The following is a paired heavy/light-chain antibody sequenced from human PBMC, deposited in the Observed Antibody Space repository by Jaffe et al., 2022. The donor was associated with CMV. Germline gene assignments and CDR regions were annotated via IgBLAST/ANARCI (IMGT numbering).Heavy chain of an antibody. D-gene: IGHD3-22*01. CDR3: AKAPSTGYYSQYYFDF. J-gene: IGHJ4*02. V-gene: IGHV3-9*01. CDR2: ISWHSHHI. CDR1: GFTFNDYA. Sequence: EVQLVESGGGLVQPGRSLRLSCAASGFTFNDYAMHWVRQAPGKGLEWVSSISWHSHHIAYADSVKGRFTISRDNAKNSLFLQMNSLKTEDTALYYCAKAPSTGYYSQYYFDFWGQGTLVTVSS.
Light chain of an antibody. CDR2: DAS. CDR1: QSVSSSY. J-gene: IGKJ4*01. Sequence: EIVLTQSPGTLSLSPGERATLSCRASQSVSSSYLAWYQHKPGQAPRLLIYDASRRATGIPDRFSGSGSETDFTLIISRLEPEDFAVYYCQQYGSSPSLTFGGGTKVEI. V-gene: IGKV3-20*01. CDR3: QQYGSSPSLT.